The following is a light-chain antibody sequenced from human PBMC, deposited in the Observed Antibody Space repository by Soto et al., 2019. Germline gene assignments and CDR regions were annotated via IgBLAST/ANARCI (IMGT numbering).Light chain of an antibody. J-gene: IGKJ3*01. CDR3: QQYNNWPPFT. CDR1: QSVSSN. CDR2: GAS. V-gene: IGKV3-15*01. Sequence: EIVMTQSPATLSVSPGERATLSCRASQSVSSNLAWYQQKPGQAPRLLIYGASTRATGIPDRFSGSGSGTEFPLTISSLQSEDFAVYYCQQYNNWPPFTFGPGTNVDIQ.